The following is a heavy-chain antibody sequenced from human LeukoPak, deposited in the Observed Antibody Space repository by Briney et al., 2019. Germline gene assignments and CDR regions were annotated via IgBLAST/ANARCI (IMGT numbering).Heavy chain of an antibody. Sequence: PGGSLRLSCAASGFTFRSYAMSWVRQAPGKGLEWVSCISCSGGSTYYADSVKGRFTISRDNSKNTLYLQMNSLRAEDTAVYYCAKYGSSGWYDFDYWGQGTLVTVSS. CDR2: ISCSGGST. D-gene: IGHD6-19*01. J-gene: IGHJ4*02. V-gene: IGHV3-23*01. CDR3: AKYGSSGWYDFDY. CDR1: GFTFRSYA.